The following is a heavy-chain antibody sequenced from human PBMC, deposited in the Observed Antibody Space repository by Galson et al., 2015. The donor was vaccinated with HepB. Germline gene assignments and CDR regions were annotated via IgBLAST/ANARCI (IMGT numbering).Heavy chain of an antibody. CDR3: AREGGYGSGSFDI. J-gene: IGHJ3*02. D-gene: IGHD3-10*01. Sequence: SVKVSCKASGYTFTSYGISWVRQAPGQGLEWMGWISAHNGNRRYAQKIRDRVTLTTDASTNTAYMELRSLRSDDTAVYYCAREGGYGSGSFDIWGQGTMVIVSS. CDR2: ISAHNGNR. V-gene: IGHV1-18*04. CDR1: GYTFTSYG.